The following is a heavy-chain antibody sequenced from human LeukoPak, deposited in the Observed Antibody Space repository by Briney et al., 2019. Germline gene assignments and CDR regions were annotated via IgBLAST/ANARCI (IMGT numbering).Heavy chain of an antibody. Sequence: ASVKVSCKASGYTFTSYAMNWVRQAPGRGLEWMGWINTNTGNPTYAQGFTGRFVFSLDTSVSTAYLQISSLKAEDTAVYYCARDIYQHINVNWFDPWGQGTLVTVSS. J-gene: IGHJ5*02. V-gene: IGHV7-4-1*02. CDR2: INTNTGNP. D-gene: IGHD1-14*01. CDR3: ARDIYQHINVNWFDP. CDR1: GYTFTSYA.